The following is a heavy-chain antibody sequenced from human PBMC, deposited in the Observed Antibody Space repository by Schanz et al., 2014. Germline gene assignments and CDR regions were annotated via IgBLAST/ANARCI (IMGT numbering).Heavy chain of an antibody. V-gene: IGHV1-18*01. CDR1: GYSFINYG. CDR3: VRVPSRDVSFDL. CDR2: IRPDNGHT. Sequence: QVRLVQSGTEVKKPGASVKLSCKASGYSFINYGISWVRQAPGQGLEWLGWIRPDNGHTTYSQKVRDRVIFTTDTSANTAYMELRSLRSDDTAHYYCVRVPSRDVSFDLWGRGTLVTVSS. J-gene: IGHJ2*01. D-gene: IGHD3-16*01.